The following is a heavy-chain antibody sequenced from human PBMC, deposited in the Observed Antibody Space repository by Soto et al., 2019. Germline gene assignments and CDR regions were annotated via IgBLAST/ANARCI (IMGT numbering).Heavy chain of an antibody. D-gene: IGHD3-16*01. V-gene: IGHV5-51*01. CDR1: GERFTSYW. CDR2: IYPGDSDT. J-gene: IGHJ6*02. Sequence: PGESLKICCXGSGERFTSYWIGWVRQMTGKGLEWLGTIYPGDSDTKYSPSFRGQVTISADKSLSTAYLQWNSLKASDTAIYYCEKLHTEYLGNYHYGMDVWGQGTTVTVSS. CDR3: EKLHTEYLGNYHYGMDV.